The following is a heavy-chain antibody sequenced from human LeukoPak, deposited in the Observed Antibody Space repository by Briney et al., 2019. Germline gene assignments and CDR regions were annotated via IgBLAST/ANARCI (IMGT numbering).Heavy chain of an antibody. D-gene: IGHD4-11*01. CDR2: ISSSGSTI. J-gene: IGHJ6*03. V-gene: IGHV3-11*04. Sequence: GGSLRLSCAASGFTFSDYYMSWIRQAPGKGLEWVSYISSSGSTIYYADSVKGRFTISRDNAKNSLYLQMNSLRAEDTAVYYCARTPPPATVTTYYYYYMDVWGKGTTVTVSS. CDR1: GFTFSDYY. CDR3: ARTPPPATVTTYYYYYMDV.